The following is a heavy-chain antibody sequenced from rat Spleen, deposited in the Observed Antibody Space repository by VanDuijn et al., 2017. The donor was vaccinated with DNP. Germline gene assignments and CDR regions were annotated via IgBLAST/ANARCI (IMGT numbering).Heavy chain of an antibody. V-gene: IGHV5S14*01. CDR1: GFTFSNFG. Sequence: EVQLVESGGGLVQPGRSLKLSCVASGFTFSNFGMAWVRQTPTKGLEWVASINTGGGTTYYRDSVKDRFTIPRDNAKHTQYLQVDSLRSEDTATYYCARIDGGFAYWGQGTLVTVSS. D-gene: IGHD4-1*01. J-gene: IGHJ3*01. CDR3: ARIDGGFAY. CDR2: INTGGGTT.